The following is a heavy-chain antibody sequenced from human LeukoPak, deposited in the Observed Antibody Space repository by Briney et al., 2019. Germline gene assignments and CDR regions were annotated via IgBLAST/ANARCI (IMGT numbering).Heavy chain of an antibody. Sequence: ASVEVSSKASGYTFTSYGTSWVRQAPGQGLERMGWISAYNGNTNYAQKLQGRVTMTTDTSTSTAYMELRSLRSDDTAVYYCARWVWSGYYYYYYYMDVWGKGTTVTVSS. CDR2: ISAYNGNT. J-gene: IGHJ6*03. CDR3: ARWVWSGYYYYYYYMDV. D-gene: IGHD3-3*01. CDR1: GYTFTSYG. V-gene: IGHV1-18*01.